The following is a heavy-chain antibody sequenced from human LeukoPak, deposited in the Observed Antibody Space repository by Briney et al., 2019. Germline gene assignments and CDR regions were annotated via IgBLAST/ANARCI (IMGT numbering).Heavy chain of an antibody. J-gene: IGHJ1*01. V-gene: IGHV3-7*01. CDR1: GFTFSSYW. CDR3: ASEYDSSRDLQH. Sequence: GGSLRLSCEASGFTFSSYWMSWVRQAPGKGLEWVANIKQDGREKYYVDSVKGRFTISRDNAKNSLYLQMNSLRAEDTAVYYCASEYDSSRDLQHWGQGTLVTVSS. CDR2: IKQDGREK. D-gene: IGHD3-22*01.